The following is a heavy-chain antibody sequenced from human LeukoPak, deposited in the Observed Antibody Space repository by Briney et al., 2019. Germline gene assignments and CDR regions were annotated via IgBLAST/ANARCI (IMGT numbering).Heavy chain of an antibody. CDR3: ASGPPFLKYFEY. J-gene: IGHJ4*02. D-gene: IGHD3-3*01. CDR1: GFTFSNYA. Sequence: GGSLRLSCSASGFTFSNYAMTWVRQAPGKGLQWVSTISVSGDNTYYADSVKGRFTISRDDSNNALYLQMHSLRAEDTALYYCASGPPFLKYFEYWGQGTLVTVSS. CDR2: ISVSGDNT. V-gene: IGHV3-23*01.